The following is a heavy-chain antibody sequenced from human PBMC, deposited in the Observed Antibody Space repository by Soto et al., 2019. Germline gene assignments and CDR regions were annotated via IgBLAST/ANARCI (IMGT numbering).Heavy chain of an antibody. D-gene: IGHD3-16*01. CDR2: INHSGST. Sequence: SETLSLTCAVYGGSFSGYYWSWIRQPPGKGLEWIGEINHSGSTNYNPSLKSRVTISVDTSKNQFSLKLSSVTAADTAVYYCARGNLPWGSSDYWGQGTLVTVSS. CDR3: ARGNLPWGSSDY. J-gene: IGHJ4*02. V-gene: IGHV4-34*01. CDR1: GGSFSGYY.